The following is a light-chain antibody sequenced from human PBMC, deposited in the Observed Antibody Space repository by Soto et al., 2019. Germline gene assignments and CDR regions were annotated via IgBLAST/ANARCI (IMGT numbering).Light chain of an antibody. CDR2: GAS. CDR3: QQYNNWPPYT. CDR1: QSVSSS. Sequence: EIVMTQSPATLSVSPGERATLSCRASQSVSSSLAWYQQKPGQAPRLLIYGASTRATGIPARFSGSGSGTEFTLTLSSMQSEDFAVYYCQQYNNWPPYTFGQGTELEI. J-gene: IGKJ2*01. V-gene: IGKV3-15*01.